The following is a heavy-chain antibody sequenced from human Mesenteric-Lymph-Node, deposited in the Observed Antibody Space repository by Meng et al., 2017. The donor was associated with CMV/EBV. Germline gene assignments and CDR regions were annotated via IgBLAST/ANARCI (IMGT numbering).Heavy chain of an antibody. J-gene: IGHJ4*02. D-gene: IGHD3-22*01. CDR2: IYHSGST. CDR1: GYSISNGYY. V-gene: IGHV4-38-2*02. CDR3: ARSQGSGYYYLSFDY. Sequence: SETLSLTCTVSGYSISNGYYWGWIRQSPGRGLEWIGSIYHSGSTYYNPSLKSRVTMSVDTSKNQFSLNLSSVTAADTAVYYCARSQGSGYYYLSFDYWGQGTLVTVSS.